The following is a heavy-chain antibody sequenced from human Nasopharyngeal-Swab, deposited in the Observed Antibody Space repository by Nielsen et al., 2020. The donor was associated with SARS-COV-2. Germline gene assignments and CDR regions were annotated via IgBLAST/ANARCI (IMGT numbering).Heavy chain of an antibody. CDR1: GFSLSTSGVG. Sequence: SGPTLVKPTQTLTLTCTFSGFSLSTSGVGAGWIRQPPGKALEWLALIYWDDDKRYSPSLKSRLTITKDTSKNQVVLTMTNMDPVDTATYYCAHRRQYYYGSGSYYGYWGQGTLVTVSS. CDR3: AHRRQYYYGSGSYYGY. D-gene: IGHD3-10*01. CDR2: IYWDDDK. J-gene: IGHJ4*02. V-gene: IGHV2-5*02.